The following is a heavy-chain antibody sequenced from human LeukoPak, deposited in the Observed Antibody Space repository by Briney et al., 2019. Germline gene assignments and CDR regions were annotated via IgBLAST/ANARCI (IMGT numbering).Heavy chain of an antibody. D-gene: IGHD6-13*01. V-gene: IGHV1-24*01. CDR3: AAPIAAAGPFDY. CDR1: GYTLTELS. CDR2: FDPEDGET. J-gene: IGHJ4*02. Sequence: ASVKVSCKVSGYTLTELSMHWVRQAPGKGLEWMGGFDPEDGETIYAQKFQGRVTMTEDTSTDTAYMELSSLRSEDTAVYYCAAPIAAAGPFDYWGQGTPVTVSS.